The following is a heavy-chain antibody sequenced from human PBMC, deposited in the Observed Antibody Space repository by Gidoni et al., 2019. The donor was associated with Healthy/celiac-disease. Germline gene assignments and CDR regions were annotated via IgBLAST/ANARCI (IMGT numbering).Heavy chain of an antibody. CDR2: IIPILGIA. V-gene: IGHV1-69*09. CDR1: GGPFSSYA. D-gene: IGHD2-2*02. Sequence: QVQLVQSGAEVKKPGSSVKVSCQASGGPFSSYAISWVRQAPGQGLEWMGRIIPILGIANYAQKFQGRVTITADKSTSTAYMELSSLRSEDTAVYYCASDIPTSAGRVDYWGQGTLVTVSS. J-gene: IGHJ4*02. CDR3: ASDIPTSAGRVDY.